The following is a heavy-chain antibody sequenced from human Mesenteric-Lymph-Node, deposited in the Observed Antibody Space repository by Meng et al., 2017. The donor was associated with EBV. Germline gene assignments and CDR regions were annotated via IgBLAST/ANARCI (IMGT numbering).Heavy chain of an antibody. CDR1: GYSFTTYA. J-gene: IGHJ4*02. CDR2: LNAANGNT. CDR3: VREGSSWYGGGFYDY. V-gene: IGHV1-3*01. Sequence: QVRVVQCGAEVKNPGASGKVSCKAFGYSFTTYAIHWVRQAPGQRLEFVGWLNAANGNTRYSQRLQGRVTLTSDTSASTAYMELTSLISEDAAVYYCVREGSSWYGGGFYDYWGQGTLVTVSS. D-gene: IGHD6-13*01.